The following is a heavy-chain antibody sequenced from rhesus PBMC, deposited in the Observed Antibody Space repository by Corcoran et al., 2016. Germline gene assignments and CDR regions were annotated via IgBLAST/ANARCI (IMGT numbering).Heavy chain of an antibody. V-gene: IGHV4-65*01. CDR2: ISGSWGST. CDR1: GGSISSWNW. CDR3: ARLRGGSYSWGAFDF. Sequence: QVQLQESGPGLVKPSETLSLTCAVFGGSISSWNWWSWIRQHPGKGLEWIGYISGSWGSTYYNPSLKSRVTISTDTSKNQFSLKLSSVTAADTAVYYCARLRGGSYSWGAFDFWGQGLRVTVSS. D-gene: IGHD1-44*02. J-gene: IGHJ3*01.